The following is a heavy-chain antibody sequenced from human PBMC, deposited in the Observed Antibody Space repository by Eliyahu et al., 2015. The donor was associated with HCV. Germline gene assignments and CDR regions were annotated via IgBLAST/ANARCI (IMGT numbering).Heavy chain of an antibody. Sequence: MGIIYPGDSDTRYSPSFQGQVPISADKSISTAYLQWSSLKASDTAMYYCARARGSSWSDYWGQGTLVTVSS. V-gene: IGHV5-51*01. CDR3: ARARGSSWSDY. D-gene: IGHD6-13*01. J-gene: IGHJ4*02. CDR2: IYPGDSDT.